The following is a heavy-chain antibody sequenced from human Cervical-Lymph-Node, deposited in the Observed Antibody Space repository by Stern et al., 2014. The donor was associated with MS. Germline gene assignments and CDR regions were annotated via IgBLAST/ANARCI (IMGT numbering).Heavy chain of an antibody. CDR2: INTNTGNS. J-gene: IGHJ4*02. Sequence: VQLVESGSELRKPGASVKVSCKASGYTFNNYAMNWVRQAPGQGLEWMGLINTNTGNSTYAQGFTGRFVFSLDTSVSTAYLQISRLKAEDTAVYYCARRHSREVWGLNYWGQGTLITVSS. CDR3: ARRHSREVWGLNY. CDR1: GYTFNNYA. D-gene: IGHD5-24*01. V-gene: IGHV7-4-1*02.